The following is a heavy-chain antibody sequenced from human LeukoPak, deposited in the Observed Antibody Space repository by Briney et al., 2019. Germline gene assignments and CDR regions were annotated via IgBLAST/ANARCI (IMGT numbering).Heavy chain of an antibody. CDR2: TYYRSKWYN. CDR3: AREVDGTGAFDI. J-gene: IGHJ3*02. CDR1: GDSVPSNSAS. D-gene: IGHD6-19*01. Sequence: SQTLSLTCAISGDSVPSNSASWNWIRQSPSRGLEWLGRTYYRSKWYNGYAVSVKSRITINPDTSKNQFSLHLNSVTPEDTAVYYCAREVDGTGAFDIWGQGTMVTVSS. V-gene: IGHV6-1*01.